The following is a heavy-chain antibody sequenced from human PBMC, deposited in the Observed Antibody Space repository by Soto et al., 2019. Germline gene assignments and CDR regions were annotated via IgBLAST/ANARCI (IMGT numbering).Heavy chain of an antibody. Sequence: EVQLVESGGGLVQPGGSLRLSCAASGFTFSAYYMNWVRQAPGKGLEWVSYISSASHTIYYADSVKGRFTISRDNAKNSLYLQMHSLRDEDTAMYYCARDSHFGYGMDVWGQGTTVTVSS. CDR1: GFTFSAYY. CDR3: ARDSHFGYGMDV. V-gene: IGHV3-48*02. CDR2: ISSASHTI. J-gene: IGHJ6*02. D-gene: IGHD3-16*01.